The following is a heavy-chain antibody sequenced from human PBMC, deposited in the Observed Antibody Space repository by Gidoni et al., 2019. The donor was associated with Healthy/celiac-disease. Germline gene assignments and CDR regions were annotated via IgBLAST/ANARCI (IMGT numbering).Heavy chain of an antibody. V-gene: IGHV3-23*04. CDR2: ISGSGGST. Sequence: EVQLVESGGGLVQPGGSLRLSCAASGFTFSSYAMSWVRQAPGKGLEWVSAISGSGGSTYYADSVKGRFTISRDNSKNTLYLQMNSLRAEDTAVYYCAKLRMIPYYYYYGMDVWGQGTTVTVSS. CDR3: AKLRMIPYYYYYGMDV. D-gene: IGHD3-16*01. CDR1: GFTFSSYA. J-gene: IGHJ6*02.